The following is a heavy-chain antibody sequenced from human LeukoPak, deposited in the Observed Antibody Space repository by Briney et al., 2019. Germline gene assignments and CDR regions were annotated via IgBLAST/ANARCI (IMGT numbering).Heavy chain of an antibody. D-gene: IGHD3-10*01. V-gene: IGHV4-4*07. CDR3: ARDGFRSGLHIYYYYYYYMDV. Sequence: PSETLSLTCTVSGGSISSYYWSWIRQPAGKGLEWIGRIHTSGSTNYNPSLKSRVTMSVDTSKNQFSLKLSSVTAADTAVYYCARDGFRSGLHIYYYYYYYMDVWGKGTTVTISS. CDR2: IHTSGST. J-gene: IGHJ6*03. CDR1: GGSISSYY.